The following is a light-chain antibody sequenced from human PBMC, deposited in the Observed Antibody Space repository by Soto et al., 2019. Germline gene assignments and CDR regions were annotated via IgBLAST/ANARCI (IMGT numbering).Light chain of an antibody. Sequence: EIVLTQSPGTLSLSPGERVTLSCRASRSVSGSYLAWYQQKPGQAPRVLIYSASLRATGIPDRFRGSGSGTDFSLTISRLEPEDFAVYYCQQYGSSPITFGQGTRLEIK. CDR1: RSVSGSY. J-gene: IGKJ5*01. CDR3: QQYGSSPIT. V-gene: IGKV3-20*01. CDR2: SAS.